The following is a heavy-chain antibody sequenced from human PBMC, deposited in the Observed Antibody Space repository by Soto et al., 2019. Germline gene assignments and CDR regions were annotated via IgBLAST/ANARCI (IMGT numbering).Heavy chain of an antibody. Sequence: QVQLVESGGGVVQPGRSLRLSCAASGFTFSSYGMHWVRQAPGKGLEWVAVISYDGSNKYYVDSVKGRFPISRDNSKNTLYLQMNSLRAEDTAVYYCAKERPYCSGGSCYPKVYYFDYWGQGTLVTVSS. V-gene: IGHV3-30*18. D-gene: IGHD2-15*01. J-gene: IGHJ4*02. CDR3: AKERPYCSGGSCYPKVYYFDY. CDR1: GFTFSSYG. CDR2: ISYDGSNK.